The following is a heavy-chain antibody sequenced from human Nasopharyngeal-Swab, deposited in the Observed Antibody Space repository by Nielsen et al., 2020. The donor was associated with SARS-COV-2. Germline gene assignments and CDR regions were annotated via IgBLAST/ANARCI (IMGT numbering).Heavy chain of an antibody. Sequence: GGSLRLSFAASGFTFSSYEMNWVRQAPGKGLEWVSYISSSGSTIYYADSVKGRFTISRDNAKNSLYLQMNSLRAEDTAVYYCARIAFGGVIVGVYYFDYWGQGTLVTVSS. J-gene: IGHJ4*02. CDR2: ISSSGSTI. CDR1: GFTFSSYE. V-gene: IGHV3-48*03. D-gene: IGHD3-16*02. CDR3: ARIAFGGVIVGVYYFDY.